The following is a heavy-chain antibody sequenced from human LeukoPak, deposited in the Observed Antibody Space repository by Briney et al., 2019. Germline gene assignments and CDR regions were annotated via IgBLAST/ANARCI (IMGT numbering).Heavy chain of an antibody. CDR1: GGSISSGDYY. J-gene: IGHJ4*02. Sequence: SETLSLTCTVTGGSISSGDYYWSWIRQPPGKGLEWIGYIYYSGSTYYNPSLKSRVTISVDTSKNQFSLKLSSVTAADTAVYYCARTYYYDSYYFDYWGQGTLVTVSS. D-gene: IGHD3-22*01. CDR3: ARTYYYDSYYFDY. V-gene: IGHV4-30-4*01. CDR2: IYYSGST.